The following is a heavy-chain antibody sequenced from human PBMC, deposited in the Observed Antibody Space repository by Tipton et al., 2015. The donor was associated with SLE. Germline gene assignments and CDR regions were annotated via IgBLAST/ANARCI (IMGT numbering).Heavy chain of an antibody. Sequence: TLSLTCSVSGGSISSYYWSWIRQSPGKRLEWVGYVYDSGTTYYNPSLESRVTISVDRSQNQFSLRLSSVSAADTAVYYCASDYSNSDYSYSYMDVWGKGTTVTVSS. CDR3: ASDYSNSDYSYSYMDV. V-gene: IGHV4-59*01. CDR1: GGSISSYY. CDR2: VYDSGTT. J-gene: IGHJ6*03. D-gene: IGHD4-11*01.